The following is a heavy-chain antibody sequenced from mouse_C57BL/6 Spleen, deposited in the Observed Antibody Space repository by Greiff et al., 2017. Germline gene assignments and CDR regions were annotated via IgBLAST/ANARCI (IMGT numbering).Heavy chain of an antibody. Sequence: QVQLQQSGAELVRPGASVKLSCKASGYTFTDYYINWVKQRPGQGLEWIARIYPGGGNTYYNEKFKGKATLTAEKSSSTAYMQLSSLTSEDSAVYFGARKTPDAMDYWGQGTSVTVSS. J-gene: IGHJ4*01. CDR2: IYPGGGNT. CDR1: GYTFTDYY. V-gene: IGHV1-76*01. CDR3: ARKTPDAMDY.